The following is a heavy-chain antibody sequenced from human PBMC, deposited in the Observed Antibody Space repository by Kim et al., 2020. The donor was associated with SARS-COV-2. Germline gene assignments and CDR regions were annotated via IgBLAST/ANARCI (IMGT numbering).Heavy chain of an antibody. Sequence: ADPGKGRFTNSRDNSKHTLSLQMNSLRTEDTAVYYCAPFDSNGYDAFDIWGQGTMVTVSS. CDR3: APFDSNGYDAFDI. V-gene: IGHV3-30*01. J-gene: IGHJ3*02. D-gene: IGHD3-22*01.